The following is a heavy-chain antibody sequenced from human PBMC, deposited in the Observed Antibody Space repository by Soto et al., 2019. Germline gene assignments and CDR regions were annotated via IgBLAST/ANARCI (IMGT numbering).Heavy chain of an antibody. V-gene: IGHV3-30*18. CDR1: GFTFSSYG. D-gene: IGHD1-26*01. J-gene: IGHJ4*02. CDR3: AKDTGAYYFDY. Sequence: GGSLRLSCAASGFTFSSYGMHWVRQAPGKGLEWVAVISYDGSNKYYADSVKGRFTISRDNSKNTLYLQMNSLRAEDTAVYYCAKDTGAYYFDYWGQGTLVTVSS. CDR2: ISYDGSNK.